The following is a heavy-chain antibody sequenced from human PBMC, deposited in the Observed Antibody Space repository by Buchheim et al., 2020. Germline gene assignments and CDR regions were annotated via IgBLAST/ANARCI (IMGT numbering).Heavy chain of an antibody. J-gene: IGHJ4*02. V-gene: IGHV3-30*18. CDR1: GFTFSSYG. Sequence: QVQLVESGGGVVQPGRSLRLSCAASGFTFSSYGMHWVRQAPGKGLEWVAIISYDGGDKNYADSVKGRFNISRDNSKNNVYLQVNSLRADDTAVYYCAKGCRGGGNCYYTDCWGQGTL. CDR3: AKGCRGGGNCYYTDC. CDR2: ISYDGGDK. D-gene: IGHD4-23*01.